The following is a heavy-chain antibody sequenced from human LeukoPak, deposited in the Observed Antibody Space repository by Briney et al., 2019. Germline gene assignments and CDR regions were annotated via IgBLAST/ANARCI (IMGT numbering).Heavy chain of an antibody. D-gene: IGHD5-12*01. V-gene: IGHV3-30*04. CDR3: ARVLHSGYDLGALDY. Sequence: GGSLRLSCAASGFTFSSYAMHWVRQAPGKGLEWVAVISYDGSNKYYADSVKGRFSISRDNSKNTLYLQMNSLRAEDTAVYYCARVLHSGYDLGALDYWGQGTLVTVSS. J-gene: IGHJ4*02. CDR2: ISYDGSNK. CDR1: GFTFSSYA.